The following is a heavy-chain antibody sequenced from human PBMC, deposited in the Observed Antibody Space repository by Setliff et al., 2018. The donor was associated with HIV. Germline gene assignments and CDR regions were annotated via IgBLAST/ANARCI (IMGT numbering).Heavy chain of an antibody. CDR3: TTDPSSRGY. Sequence: GGSLRLSCAASGFTFSNAWMNWVRQAPGKGLEWVGHIKSKTDGGTTDYAAPVKGRFTISRDDSKNTLCLQMNSLKTEDTAVYYCTTDPSSRGYWGQGTLVTVSS. CDR2: IKSKTDGGTT. V-gene: IGHV3-15*07. CDR1: GFTFSNAW. J-gene: IGHJ4*02. D-gene: IGHD6-13*01.